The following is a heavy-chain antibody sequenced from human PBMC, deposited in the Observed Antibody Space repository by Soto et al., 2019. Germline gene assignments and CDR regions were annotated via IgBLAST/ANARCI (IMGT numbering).Heavy chain of an antibody. CDR3: TRDWEITVSTWSFGGF. V-gene: IGHV1-69*08. J-gene: IGHJ4*02. CDR1: GGTFSPYT. CDR2: IIPFHGVT. D-gene: IGHD3-10*01. Sequence: QVQLVQSGAEVKKPGSSVQVSCKASGGTFSPYTINWVRQAPGQGLEWMGRIIPFHGVTNYAQKFQARVTIAADKSTSTAYMELSGLRFEDTAMYYCTRDWEITVSTWSFGGFWGRGALVTVSS.